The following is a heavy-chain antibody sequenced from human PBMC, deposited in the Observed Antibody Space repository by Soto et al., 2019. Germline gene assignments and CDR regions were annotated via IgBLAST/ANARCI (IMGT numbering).Heavy chain of an antibody. CDR3: AKDLRYYDILTGFDP. J-gene: IGHJ5*02. CDR2: ISYDGSNK. D-gene: IGHD3-9*01. Sequence: GGSLRLSCAASGFTFSSYGMHWVRQAPGKGLEWVAVISYDGSNKYYADSVKGRFTISRDNSKNTLYLQMNSLRAEDTAVYYCAKDLRYYDILTGFDPWGQGTLVTVSS. V-gene: IGHV3-30*18. CDR1: GFTFSSYG.